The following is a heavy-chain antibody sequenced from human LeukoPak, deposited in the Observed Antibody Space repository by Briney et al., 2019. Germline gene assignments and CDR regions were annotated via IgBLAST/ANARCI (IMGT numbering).Heavy chain of an antibody. J-gene: IGHJ6*02. D-gene: IGHD3-10*01. V-gene: IGHV4-59*01. CDR3: AGKKTSFAELLYGMDV. Sequence: SETLSLNCTVSGGSISKYYLTWIRQAPGKGLEWIGYVYYVGSANYNPSLKSRVTISVDMSKNQYSLKLTSVTTADTAVYYCAGKKTSFAELLYGMDVWGQGTTVAVSS. CDR2: VYYVGSA. CDR1: GGSISKYY.